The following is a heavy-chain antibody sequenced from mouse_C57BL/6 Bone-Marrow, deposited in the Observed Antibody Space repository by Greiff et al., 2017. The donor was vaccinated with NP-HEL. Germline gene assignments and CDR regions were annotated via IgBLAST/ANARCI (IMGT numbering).Heavy chain of an antibody. D-gene: IGHD1-2*01. V-gene: IGHV1-50*01. Sequence: VQLQQPGAELVKPGASVKLSCKASGYTFTSYWMQWVKQRPGQGLEWIGEIDPSDSYTNYNQKFKGKATLTEDTSSSTAYMQLSSLTSEDSAVYYCASGRGFLLRHFAYWGQGTLVTVSA. CDR2: IDPSDSYT. J-gene: IGHJ3*01. CDR1: GYTFTSYW. CDR3: ASGRGFLLRHFAY.